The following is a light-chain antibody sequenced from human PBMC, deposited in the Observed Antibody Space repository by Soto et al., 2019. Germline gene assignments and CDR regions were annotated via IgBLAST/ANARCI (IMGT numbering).Light chain of an antibody. Sequence: DIELTQSPATLSLSPGQRATLSCSPSQSVSSYVAWYQQKPGQAPRLLLYDASTRATAVPASFSGSGSWTDSTLTISSLEPEDFAASYCQQRSNWPPITFGQGTRLEIK. CDR1: QSVSSY. J-gene: IGKJ5*01. V-gene: IGKV3-11*01. CDR3: QQRSNWPPIT. CDR2: DAS.